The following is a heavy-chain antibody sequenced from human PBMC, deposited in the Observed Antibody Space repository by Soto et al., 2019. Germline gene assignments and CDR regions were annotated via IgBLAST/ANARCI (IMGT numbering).Heavy chain of an antibody. Sequence: QVQLVQSGAEVKKPGSSVKVSCEASGGTFKTYSINWARQAPGQGVEWMGGIIPIFGTTNYAQKFRGRVTITADESTSTAYMELSSLRADDTAVYYCATTHRAVTIDYYSYGLEVWGQGTTLTVSS. J-gene: IGHJ6*02. CDR2: IIPIFGTT. D-gene: IGHD4-17*01. CDR1: GGTFKTYS. V-gene: IGHV1-69*01. CDR3: ATTHRAVTIDYYSYGLEV.